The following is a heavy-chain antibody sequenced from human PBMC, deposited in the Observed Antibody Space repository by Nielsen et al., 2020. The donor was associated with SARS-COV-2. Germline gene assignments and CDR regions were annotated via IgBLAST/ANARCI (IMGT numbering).Heavy chain of an antibody. J-gene: IGHJ4*02. CDR3: ARGRVGAFDY. Sequence: GESLKISCAASGFTFSSYGMHWVRQAPGKGLEWVAVIWYDGSNKYYADSVKGRFTISRDNSKNTLYLQMNSLRAEDTAVYYCARGRVGAFDYWGQGTLVTVSS. V-gene: IGHV3-33*01. D-gene: IGHD1-26*01. CDR1: GFTFSSYG. CDR2: IWYDGSNK.